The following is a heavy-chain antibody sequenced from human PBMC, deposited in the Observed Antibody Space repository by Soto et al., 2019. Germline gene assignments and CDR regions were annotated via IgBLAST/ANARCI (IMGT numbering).Heavy chain of an antibody. D-gene: IGHD6-13*01. J-gene: IGHJ6*02. Sequence: ASVKVSCKASGYTFTSYGISWVRQPPGQGLEWMGWISAYNGNTNYAQKLQGRVTMTTDTSTSTAYMELRSLRSDDTAVYYCARGRVRQQLALTRGYYYYGMDVWGQGTTVTVSS. CDR2: ISAYNGNT. V-gene: IGHV1-18*01. CDR1: GYTFTSYG. CDR3: ARGRVRQQLALTRGYYYYGMDV.